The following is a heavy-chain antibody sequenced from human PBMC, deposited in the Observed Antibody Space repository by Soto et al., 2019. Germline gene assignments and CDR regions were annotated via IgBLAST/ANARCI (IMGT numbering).Heavy chain of an antibody. D-gene: IGHD5-18*01. J-gene: IGHJ6*02. CDR2: IYYSGST. CDR1: GGSISSYY. CDR3: AGQYSFGSYGMDV. Sequence: SETLSLSCTVSGGSISSYYWSWIRQPPGKGLEWIGYIYYSGSTNYNPSLKSRVTISVDTSKNQFSLKLSSVTAADTAVYYCAGQYSFGSYGMDVWAQGTTVTVSS. V-gene: IGHV4-59*08.